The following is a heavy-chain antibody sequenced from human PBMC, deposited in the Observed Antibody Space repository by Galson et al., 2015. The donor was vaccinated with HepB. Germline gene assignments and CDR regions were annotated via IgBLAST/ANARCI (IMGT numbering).Heavy chain of an antibody. CDR1: GGSISSYY. CDR2: IYYSGST. V-gene: IGHV4-59*08. CDR3: ASLGPRVLRFDY. Sequence: ETLSLTCTVSGGSISSYYWRWIRQPPGKGLEWIGYIYYSGSTNYNPSLKSRVTISVDTSKNQFSLKLSSVTAADAAVYYCASLGPRVLRFDYWGQGTLVTVSS. D-gene: IGHD3-16*01. J-gene: IGHJ4*02.